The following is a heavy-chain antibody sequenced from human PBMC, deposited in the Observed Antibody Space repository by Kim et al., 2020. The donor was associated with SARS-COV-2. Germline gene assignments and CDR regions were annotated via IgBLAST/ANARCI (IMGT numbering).Heavy chain of an antibody. CDR3: AKMAVMDGDNYCYYYGM. CDR1: GFTFDNYA. D-gene: IGHD3-16*01. V-gene: IGHV3-23*01. J-gene: IGHJ6*01. Sequence: GGSLRLSCVGSGFTFDNYAMSWVRQAPGKGLEWVSVVSGVGVNKFYADSVRGRFTISRDNSKNILYLQMNSLRDEDTALYYCAKMAVMDGDNYCYYYGM. CDR2: VSGVGVNK.